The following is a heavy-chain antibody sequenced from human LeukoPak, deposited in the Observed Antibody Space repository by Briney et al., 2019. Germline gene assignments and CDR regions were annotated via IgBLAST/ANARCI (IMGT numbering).Heavy chain of an antibody. V-gene: IGHV3-7*01. J-gene: IGHJ4*02. Sequence: GGSLRLSCVASGFTFSSYCMTRVRQAQGKGLEWVANIKEDGSEEYYVDSVKGRFTTSRNNAKNSLYLQMNSLRAEDTAFYYCARDPYGDYYYFGYWGQGTLVTVSS. D-gene: IGHD4-17*01. CDR1: GFTFSSYC. CDR2: IKEDGSEE. CDR3: ARDPYGDYYYFGY.